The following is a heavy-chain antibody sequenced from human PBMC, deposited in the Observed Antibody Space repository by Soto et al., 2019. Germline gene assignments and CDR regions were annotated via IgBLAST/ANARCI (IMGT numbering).Heavy chain of an antibody. V-gene: IGHV4-59*01. CDR3: ARAQTPLTRGYSYGSGEFDY. D-gene: IGHD5-18*01. J-gene: IGHJ4*02. Sequence: SETLSLTCTVSGGSISSYYWSWIRQPPGKGLEWIGYIYYSGSTNYNPSLKSRVTISVDTSKNQFSLKLSSVTAADTAVYYCARAQTPLTRGYSYGSGEFDYWGQGTLVTVSS. CDR2: IYYSGST. CDR1: GGSISSYY.